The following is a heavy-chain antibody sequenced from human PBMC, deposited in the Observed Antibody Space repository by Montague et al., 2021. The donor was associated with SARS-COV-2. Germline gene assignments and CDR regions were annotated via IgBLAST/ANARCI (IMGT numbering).Heavy chain of an antibody. D-gene: IGHD3-10*01. CDR2: IFLNGEQ. CDR3: ARAAGTDYTGYYYYAMDV. CDR1: GFSLNNRLG. Sequence: PALVKPTQTLTLTCTVSGFSLNNRLGVTWVRQPPGQALEWLGHIFLNGEQSVSTSLKTRLTVSRDTSTSHVVLSMTNVGPADTATYYCARAAGTDYTGYYYYAMDVWGQGTTVTVSS. V-gene: IGHV2-26*01. J-gene: IGHJ6*02.